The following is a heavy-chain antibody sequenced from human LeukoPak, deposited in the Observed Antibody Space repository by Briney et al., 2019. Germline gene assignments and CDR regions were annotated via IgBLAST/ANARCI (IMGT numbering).Heavy chain of an antibody. Sequence: TSETLSLTCTVSGGSISNYYWSWIRQPAGKGLEWIGRIHSSGSTNYNPSLTSRVTISVDKSKNQFSLTLSSVIAADTAVYFCARDRCEGYCTSFDSWGQGTLVTVSS. J-gene: IGHJ5*01. CDR2: IHSSGST. CDR1: GGSISNYY. V-gene: IGHV4-4*07. CDR3: ARDRCEGYCTSFDS. D-gene: IGHD2-8*01.